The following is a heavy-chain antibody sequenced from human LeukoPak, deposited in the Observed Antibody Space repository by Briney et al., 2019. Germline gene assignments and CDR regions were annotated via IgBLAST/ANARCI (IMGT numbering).Heavy chain of an antibody. CDR3: VPLNWNPPGDFDR. V-gene: IGHV3-30*03. CDR2: ISYDGSNK. D-gene: IGHD1-20*01. J-gene: IGHJ4*02. CDR1: GFTFSSYG. Sequence: GGSLRLSCAASGFTFSSYGMHWVRQAPGKGLEWVAVISYDGSNKYYADSVKGRFTISRDNSKNTLYLQMYSLRVEDAAVYYCVPLNWNPPGDFDRWGQGTLVTVSS.